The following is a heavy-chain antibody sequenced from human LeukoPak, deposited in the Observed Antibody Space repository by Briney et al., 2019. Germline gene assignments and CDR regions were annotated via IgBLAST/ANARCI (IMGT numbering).Heavy chain of an antibody. D-gene: IGHD2-21*02. CDR1: GFTFSSYG. CDR2: ISYDGSNK. V-gene: IGHV3-30*18. CDR3: AKDTYCGGDCYSGYFDY. J-gene: IGHJ4*02. Sequence: GRSLRLSCAASGFTFSSYGMHWVRQAPGKGLEWVAVISYDGSNKYYADSVKGRFTISRDNSKNTLYLQMNSLRAEDTAVYYCAKDTYCGGDCYSGYFDYWGQGTLVTVSS.